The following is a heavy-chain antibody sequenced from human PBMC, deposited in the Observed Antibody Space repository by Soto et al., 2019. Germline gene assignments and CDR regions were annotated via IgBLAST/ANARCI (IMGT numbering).Heavy chain of an antibody. CDR1: GGSISSGGYY. Sequence: SLTCTVSGGSISSGGYYWSWIRQHPGKGLEWIGYIYYSGSTYYNPSLKSRVTISVDTSKNQFSLKLSSVTAADTAVYYCARTTGTSPIPDFDYWGQGTLVTVSS. V-gene: IGHV4-31*03. D-gene: IGHD1-1*01. CDR2: IYYSGST. CDR3: ARTTGTSPIPDFDY. J-gene: IGHJ4*02.